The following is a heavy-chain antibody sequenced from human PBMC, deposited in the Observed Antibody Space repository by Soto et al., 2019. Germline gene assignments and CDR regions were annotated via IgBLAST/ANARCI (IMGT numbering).Heavy chain of an antibody. D-gene: IGHD3-22*01. J-gene: IGHJ3*02. CDR2: IYYSGST. CDR1: GGSVIGGSYY. CDR3: ARDLYYYDSSGYYGGFRAFDI. Sequence: SETLSLTCTFSGGSVIGGSYYWSWIRQPPGKGLEWIGYIYYSGSTNYNPSLKSRVTISVDTSKNQFSLKLSSVTAADTAVYYCARDLYYYDSSGYYGGFRAFDIWGQGTMVTVSS. V-gene: IGHV4-61*01.